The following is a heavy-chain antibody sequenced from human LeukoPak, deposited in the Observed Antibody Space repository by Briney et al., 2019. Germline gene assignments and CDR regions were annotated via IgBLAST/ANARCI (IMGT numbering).Heavy chain of an antibody. Sequence: GGSLRLSCAASGFTFSSYSMNWVRQAPGKGLEWVSSISSSGSTIYYADSVKGRFTISRDNAKNSLYLQMNSLRAEDTAVYYCARDFATSYDYVWGSYRYTPDYWGQGTLVTVSS. V-gene: IGHV3-21*04. D-gene: IGHD3-16*02. CDR1: GFTFSSYS. J-gene: IGHJ4*02. CDR3: ARDFATSYDYVWGSYRYTPDY. CDR2: ISSSGSTI.